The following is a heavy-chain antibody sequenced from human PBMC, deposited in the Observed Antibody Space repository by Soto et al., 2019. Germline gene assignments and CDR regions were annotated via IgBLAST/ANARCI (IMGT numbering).Heavy chain of an antibody. J-gene: IGHJ3*02. CDR3: ARVRDGRRPGIAVAGRGPFDI. D-gene: IGHD6-19*01. CDR1: GDSVSSNSAA. V-gene: IGHV6-1*01. Sequence: QVQLQQSGPGLVKPSQTLSLTCAISGDSVSSNSAAWNWIRQSPSRGLEWLGRTYYRSKWYHDYERSVKSRITINLDTPKNQFSLQLKSVTPEDTAVYYCARVRDGRRPGIAVAGRGPFDIWGQGTMVTVSS. CDR2: TYYRSKWYH.